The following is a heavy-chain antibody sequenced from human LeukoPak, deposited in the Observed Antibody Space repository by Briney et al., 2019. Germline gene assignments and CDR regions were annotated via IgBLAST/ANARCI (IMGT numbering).Heavy chain of an antibody. CDR2: ISSSSSYI. V-gene: IGHV3-21*01. Sequence: PGGSLRLSCAASGFTFSSYSMNWVRQAPGKGLEWVSSISSSSSYIYYADSVKGRFTISRDNAKNSLYLQMNSLRAEDTAVYYCTRSLTGYSGSWYPIDWGQGTLVTVSS. CDR3: TRSLTGYSGSWYPID. CDR1: GFTFSSYS. D-gene: IGHD6-13*01. J-gene: IGHJ4*02.